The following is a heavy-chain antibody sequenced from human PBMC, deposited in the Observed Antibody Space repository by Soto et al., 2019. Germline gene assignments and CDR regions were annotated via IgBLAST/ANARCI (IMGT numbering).Heavy chain of an antibody. J-gene: IGHJ4*02. V-gene: IGHV3-30*18. CDR1: GFTFNTYG. CDR3: AKSPNFYCSSPNCYKYYLDD. Sequence: PGGSLRLSCAASGFTFNTYGMHWVRQAPGKGLEWVAVISYDGSAKFYADSVKGRFTISRDNSKNTLYLQMSSLRPEDTAIYYCAKSPNFYCSSPNCYKYYLDDWGQGTLVTVSS. CDR2: ISYDGSAK. D-gene: IGHD2-2*02.